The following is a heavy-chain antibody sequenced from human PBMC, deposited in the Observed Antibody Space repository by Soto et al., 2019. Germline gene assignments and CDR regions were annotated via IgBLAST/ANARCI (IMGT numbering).Heavy chain of an antibody. D-gene: IGHD6-13*01. CDR2: ISGYNGNR. V-gene: IGHV1-18*04. J-gene: IGHJ6*02. Sequence: ASVKVSCKTSGYTFTSYSVRWVRQAPGQGLEWMGWISGYNGNRNYAQKLQGRVTMTTDTSTNTAYMELRSLRSDDTAVYYCARDGAAADYYYYGMDVWGQGTTVTVSS. CDR3: ARDGAAADYYYYGMDV. CDR1: GYTFTSYS.